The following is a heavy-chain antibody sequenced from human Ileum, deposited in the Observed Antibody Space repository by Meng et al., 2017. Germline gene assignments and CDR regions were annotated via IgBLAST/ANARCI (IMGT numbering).Heavy chain of an antibody. CDR1: GFSVSTDGVG. J-gene: IGHJ4*02. Sequence: QIALKESGSPLVNPPQTLTLTCTVSGFSVSTDGVGVGWIRQPPGKAPEWLALIYWDDDTRYSPSLRHRLTITKDTSKNQVVLTMTDMDPVDTGRYYCAHKREETTVNYFDFWGQGTLVTVSS. CDR2: IYWDDDT. V-gene: IGHV2-5*02. D-gene: IGHD4-11*01. CDR3: AHKREETTVNYFDF.